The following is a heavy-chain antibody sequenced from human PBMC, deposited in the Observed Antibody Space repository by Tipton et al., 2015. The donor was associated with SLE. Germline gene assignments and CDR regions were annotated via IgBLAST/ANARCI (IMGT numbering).Heavy chain of an antibody. CDR3: ARDGSVSPLDV. J-gene: IGHJ3*01. D-gene: IGHD5/OR15-5a*01. CDR2: IYYTGST. CDR1: GGSISSGAYY. Sequence: TLSLTCTVSGGSISSGAYYWTWIRQHPGKGREWIGYIYYTGSTYYNPSLKSRVIMSVDTSKNQFSLNLTSVTAADTAVYYCARDGSVSPLDVWGQGTSVVVSS. V-gene: IGHV4-31*03.